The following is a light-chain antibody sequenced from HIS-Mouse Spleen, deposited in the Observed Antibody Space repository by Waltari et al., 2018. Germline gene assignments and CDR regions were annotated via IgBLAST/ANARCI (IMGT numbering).Light chain of an antibody. V-gene: IGLV3-25*03. CDR3: QSADSSGTWV. CDR1: ALPKPY. Sequence: SYELTQPPSVSVSPGQTARITCSGDALPKPYDYWYQQKPGQAPVLVIYKDSERPSGFPERFSGSSSGTTVTLTISGVQAEDEADYYCQSADSSGTWVFGGGTKLTVL. J-gene: IGLJ3*02. CDR2: KDS.